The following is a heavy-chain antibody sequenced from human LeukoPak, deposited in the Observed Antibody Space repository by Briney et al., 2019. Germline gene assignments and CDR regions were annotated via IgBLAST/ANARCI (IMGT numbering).Heavy chain of an antibody. CDR1: GFTFRSYE. CDR3: ASLYQYYYDSSGYSDY. V-gene: IGHV3-48*03. D-gene: IGHD3-22*01. J-gene: IGHJ4*02. CDR2: IISSGSTI. Sequence: PGGSLRLSCAASGFTFRSYEMNWVRQAPGKGLEGGSYIISSGSTIYYADSVKGRFTISRDNDKNSLYLQMNSLRAEDTAVYYCASLYQYYYDSSGYSDYWGQGTLVTVSS.